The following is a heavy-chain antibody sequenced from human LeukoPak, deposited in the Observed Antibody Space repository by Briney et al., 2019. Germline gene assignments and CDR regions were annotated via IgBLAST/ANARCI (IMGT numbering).Heavy chain of an antibody. CDR2: IYHSGST. CDR3: ASTSLTTGEAFDI. D-gene: IGHD4-17*01. CDR1: GGSISSGGYS. Sequence: SETLSLTCAVSGGSISSGGYSWSWIRQPPGKGLEWIGYIYHSGSTYYNPSLKSRVTMSVDRSKNQFSLKLSSVTAADTAVYYCASTSLTTGEAFDIWGQGTMVTVSS. J-gene: IGHJ3*02. V-gene: IGHV4-30-2*01.